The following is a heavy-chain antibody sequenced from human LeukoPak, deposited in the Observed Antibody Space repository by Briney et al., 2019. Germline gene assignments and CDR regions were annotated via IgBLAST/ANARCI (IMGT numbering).Heavy chain of an antibody. CDR2: IIPIFGTA. V-gene: IGHV1-69*13. Sequence: SVRVSCKASGGTFISYAISWVRQAPGQGLEWMGGIIPIFGTANYAQKFQGRVTITADESTSTAYMELSSLRSEDTAVYYCASVGYSSSWYFYNWFDPWGQGTLVTVSS. D-gene: IGHD6-13*01. CDR3: ASVGYSSSWYFYNWFDP. CDR1: GGTFISYA. J-gene: IGHJ5*02.